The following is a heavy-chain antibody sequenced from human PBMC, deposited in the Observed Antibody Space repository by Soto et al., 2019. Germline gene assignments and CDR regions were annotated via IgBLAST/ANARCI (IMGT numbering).Heavy chain of an antibody. CDR1: GYSFTTYG. CDR2: ISGYNGNT. J-gene: IGHJ6*02. V-gene: IGHV1-18*01. Sequence: QVQLVQSRGEVKKPGASVKVSSKTSGYSFTTYGISWVRQAPGQGLEWMGWISGYNGNTNYAQNLQGRVTMTTDTSTSTAYMELRSLRSDDTAVYYCAREGPAPYYYYGMDVWGQGSTVTVSS. CDR3: AREGPAPYYYYGMDV.